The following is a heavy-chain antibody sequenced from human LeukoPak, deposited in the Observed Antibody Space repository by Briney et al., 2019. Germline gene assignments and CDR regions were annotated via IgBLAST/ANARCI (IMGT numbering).Heavy chain of an antibody. CDR2: IIPIFGTA. V-gene: IGHV1-69*13. Sequence: ASVKVSCKASGGTFISYAISWVRQAPGQGLEWMGGIIPIFGTANYAQKFQGRVTITADESTSTAYMELSSLRSEDTAVYYCALIVVVPAAPRDYYYYYGMDVWGQGTTVTVSS. CDR1: GGTFISYA. CDR3: ALIVVVPAAPRDYYYYYGMDV. J-gene: IGHJ6*02. D-gene: IGHD2-2*01.